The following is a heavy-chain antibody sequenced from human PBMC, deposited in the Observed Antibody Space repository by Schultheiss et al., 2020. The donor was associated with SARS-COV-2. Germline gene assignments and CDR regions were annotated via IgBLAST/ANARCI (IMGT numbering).Heavy chain of an antibody. CDR3: ARQRNWGFFLIDY. J-gene: IGHJ4*02. CDR2: IYYSGST. Sequence: SETLSLTCAVSGGSISSGSYYWSWIRQHPGKGLEWIGYIYYSGSTYYNPSLKSRVTISVDTSKNQFSLKLSSVTAADTAVYYCARQRNWGFFLIDYWGQGTLVTVSS. CDR1: GGSISSGSYY. V-gene: IGHV4-31*11. D-gene: IGHD7-27*01.